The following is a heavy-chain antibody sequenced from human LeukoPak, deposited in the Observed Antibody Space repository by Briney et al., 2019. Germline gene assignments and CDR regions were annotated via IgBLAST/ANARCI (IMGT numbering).Heavy chain of an antibody. CDR2: IYYSGST. D-gene: IGHD4-23*01. CDR1: GYSISSGYY. J-gene: IGHJ4*02. V-gene: IGHV4-38-2*02. Sequence: PSETLSLTCTVSGYSISSGYYWGWIRQPPGKGLEWIGSIYYSGSTYYNPSLKSRVTISVDTSKNQFSLKLSSVTAADTAVYYCTTLGGNLDYWGQGTLVTVSS. CDR3: TTLGGNLDY.